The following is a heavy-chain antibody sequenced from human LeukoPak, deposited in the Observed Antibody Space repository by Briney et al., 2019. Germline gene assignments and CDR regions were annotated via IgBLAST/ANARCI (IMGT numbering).Heavy chain of an antibody. D-gene: IGHD3-10*02. CDR1: GYTFTSYY. CDR2: INPSGGST. CDR3: AKPYVTDRGSFDI. J-gene: IGHJ3*02. V-gene: IGHV1-46*01. Sequence: GASVKVSCKASGYTFTSYYMHWVRQAPGQGLEWMGIINPSGGSTSYAQKFQGRVTMTRDTSTSTVYMELSSLRSEDTAVYYCAKPYVTDRGSFDIWGQGTMVTVSS.